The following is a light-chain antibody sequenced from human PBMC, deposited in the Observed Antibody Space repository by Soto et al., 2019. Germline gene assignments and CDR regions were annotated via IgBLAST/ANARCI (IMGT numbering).Light chain of an antibody. CDR1: SSDVGRYNY. CDR3: CSYAASSTFNWV. CDR2: DVN. Sequence: QSVLTQPASVSGSPGQSITISCTGTSSDVGRYNYVSWYRQHPGTAPKLIISDVNSRPSGISNRFSASKSGNKASLTISGLQAEDEADYYCCSYAASSTFNWVFGGGTKLTVL. V-gene: IGLV2-23*02. J-gene: IGLJ3*02.